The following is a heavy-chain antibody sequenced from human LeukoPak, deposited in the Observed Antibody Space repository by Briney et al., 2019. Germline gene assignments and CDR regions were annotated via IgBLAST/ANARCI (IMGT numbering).Heavy chain of an antibody. D-gene: IGHD5-18*01. CDR3: AREIGGILVFDY. CDR1: GYKFTVYY. V-gene: IGHV1-2*02. Sequence: GASVKVSCKASGYKFTVYYMHWVRQAPGQGLEWMGWINPNSGDLHHAQKFQGRVTMTRDTSISTAYMELSRLRSDDTAVYYCAREIGGILVFDYWGQGTLVTVSS. CDR2: INPNSGDL. J-gene: IGHJ4*02.